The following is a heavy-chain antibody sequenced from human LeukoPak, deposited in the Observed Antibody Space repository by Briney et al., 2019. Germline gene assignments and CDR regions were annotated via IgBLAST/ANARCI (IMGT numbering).Heavy chain of an antibody. Sequence: SETLSLTCAVYGGSFSGYYWSWIRQPPGKGLEWIGEINHSGSTNYNPSLKSRVTISVDTSKNQFSLKLSPVTAADTAVYYCARGSSSWYKDNWFDPWGQGTLVTVSS. V-gene: IGHV4-34*01. D-gene: IGHD6-13*01. CDR2: INHSGST. CDR3: ARGSSSWYKDNWFDP. CDR1: GGSFSGYY. J-gene: IGHJ5*02.